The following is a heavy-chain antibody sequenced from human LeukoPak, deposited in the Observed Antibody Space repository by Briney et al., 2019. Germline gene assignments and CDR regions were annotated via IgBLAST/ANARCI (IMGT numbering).Heavy chain of an antibody. CDR3: ARDHGSGSYYADY. CDR2: INPNSGGT. D-gene: IGHD3-10*01. CDR1: GYTFTGDY. J-gene: IGHJ4*02. Sequence: GASVKVSCKASGYTFTGDYMHWVRQAPGQGLEWMGWINPNSGGTNYAQKFQGRVTMTRDTSISTAYMELSRLRSDDTAVYYCARDHGSGSYYADYWGQGTLVTVSS. V-gene: IGHV1-2*02.